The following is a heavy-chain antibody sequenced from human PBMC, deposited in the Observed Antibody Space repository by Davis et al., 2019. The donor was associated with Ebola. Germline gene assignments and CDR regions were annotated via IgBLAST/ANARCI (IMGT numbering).Heavy chain of an antibody. CDR3: VSAGWDH. D-gene: IGHD2-15*01. CDR2: ISDDSSST. V-gene: IGHV3-48*02. CDR1: GFTFSNYN. Sequence: GESLKISCAVSGFTFSNYNMNWVRQTPGKGLEWVSHISDDSSSTYYADSVEGRFTISRDNAKNSLYLQLNTLRDEDTAVYFCVSAGWDHWGQGTLVTVSS. J-gene: IGHJ4*02.